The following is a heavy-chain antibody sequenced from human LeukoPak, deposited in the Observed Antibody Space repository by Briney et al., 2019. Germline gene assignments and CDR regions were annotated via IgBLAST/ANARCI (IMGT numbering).Heavy chain of an antibody. Sequence: TSETLSLTCSVSGGSISSSSDYWGWVRQPPGEGLEWIGSIHYTGSTYYNPSLKSRVTMSLDTPKNQFSLKLSSVTAADTAVYFCARWYSSGWYSWFDPWGQGTLVTVSS. D-gene: IGHD6-19*01. J-gene: IGHJ5*02. CDR2: IHYTGST. CDR1: GGSISSSSDY. V-gene: IGHV4-39*07. CDR3: ARWYSSGWYSWFDP.